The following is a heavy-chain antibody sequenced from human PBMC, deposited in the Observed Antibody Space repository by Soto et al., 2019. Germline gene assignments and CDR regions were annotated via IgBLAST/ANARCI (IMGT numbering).Heavy chain of an antibody. V-gene: IGHV3-48*02. CDR1: GFIFSDYS. CDR3: ARLPKGSLVTA. D-gene: IGHD2-21*02. Sequence: LVESGGALVYPGGSLRLSCIASGFIFSDYSMNWVRQAPGRGLQWVSYISSSSDKTDYADSVKGRFTVSRDNAQNALFLEMNSLRDDDAATYYCARLPKGSLVTAWGQGTRVTVSS. CDR2: ISSSSDKT. J-gene: IGHJ4*02.